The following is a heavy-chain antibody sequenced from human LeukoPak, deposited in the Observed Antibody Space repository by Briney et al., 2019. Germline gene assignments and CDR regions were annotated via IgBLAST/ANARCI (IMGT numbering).Heavy chain of an antibody. CDR1: GFTFSSYW. V-gene: IGHV3-74*01. J-gene: IGHJ3*02. Sequence: GGSLRLSCAASGFTFSSYWMHWVRQPPGKGLVWVSRITSDGSSTSYADSVKGRFTISRGNAKNTLYLQMNSLRAEDRAVYYCARGNGHASDIWGQGTMVTVSS. CDR3: ARGNGHASDI. CDR2: ITSDGSST. D-gene: IGHD2-8*01.